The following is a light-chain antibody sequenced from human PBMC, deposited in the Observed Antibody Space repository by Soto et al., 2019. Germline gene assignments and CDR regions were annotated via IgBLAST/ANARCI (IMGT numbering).Light chain of an antibody. CDR2: EVS. Sequence: QSALTQPASVSGSPGQSITISCTGTSSDVGAYDFVSWYQQHPDKAPKLMIYEVSNRPSGVSNRFSGSKSVNTATLTISGLQAEDEADYYCISYTSSSTRVFGTGTQLTVL. J-gene: IGLJ1*01. V-gene: IGLV2-14*03. CDR3: ISYTSSSTRV. CDR1: SSDVGAYDF.